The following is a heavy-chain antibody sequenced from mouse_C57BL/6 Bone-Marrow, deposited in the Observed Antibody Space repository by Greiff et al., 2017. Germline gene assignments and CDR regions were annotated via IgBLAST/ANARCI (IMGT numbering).Heavy chain of an antibody. D-gene: IGHD4-1*01. CDR2: INPSSGYT. Sequence: QVQLQQSGAELARPGASVKMSCKASGYTFTSYTMHWVKQRPGQGLEWIGYINPSSGYTKYNQKFKDKATLTADKSSSTAYMQLSSLTSEDSAVYYWARRGSNCRRAYYFDYWGQGTTLTVSS. V-gene: IGHV1-4*01. CDR3: ARRGSNCRRAYYFDY. CDR1: GYTFTSYT. J-gene: IGHJ2*01.